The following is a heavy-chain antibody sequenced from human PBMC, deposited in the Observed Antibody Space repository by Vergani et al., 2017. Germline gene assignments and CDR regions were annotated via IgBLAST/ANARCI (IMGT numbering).Heavy chain of an antibody. D-gene: IGHD3-16*02. V-gene: IGHV1-69*01. CDR2: RIPIFGTA. CDR3: ARSPAYDYVWGSYRFDY. CDR1: GGTFRPSP. Sequence: QVKLVQSGAEVKKPGSSVKVSCKASGGTFRPSPIRWVRQAPGQGLVCMGGRIPIFGTANYAQKFQGRVTITADESTSTVYMELSSLRSEDTAVYYCARSPAYDYVWGSYRFDYWGQGTLVTVSS. J-gene: IGHJ4*02.